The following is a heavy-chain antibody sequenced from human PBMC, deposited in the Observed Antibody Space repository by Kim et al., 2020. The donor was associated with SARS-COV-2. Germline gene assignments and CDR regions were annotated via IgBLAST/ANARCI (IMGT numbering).Heavy chain of an antibody. CDR1: GFTFSSYA. V-gene: IGHV3-23*01. J-gene: IGHJ6*02. CDR3: AKGLIYGSGSDYYYYGMDV. Sequence: GGSLRLSCAASGFTFSSYAMSWVRQAPGKGLEWVSAISGSGGSTYYADSVKGRFTISRDNSKNTLYLQMNSLRAEDTAVYYCAKGLIYGSGSDYYYYGMDVWGQGTTVTASS. D-gene: IGHD3-10*01. CDR2: ISGSGGST.